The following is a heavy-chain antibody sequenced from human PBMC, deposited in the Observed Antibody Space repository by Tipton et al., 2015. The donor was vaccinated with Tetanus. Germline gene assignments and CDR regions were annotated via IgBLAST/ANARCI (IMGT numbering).Heavy chain of an antibody. CDR1: GGPFRGYY. V-gene: IGHV4-34*01. J-gene: IGHJ4*02. D-gene: IGHD3-16*02. CDR2: IDQFGNT. Sequence: TLSLTCTVSGGPFRGYYWSWIRQPPGMGLEWIGEIDQFGNTNYNPSLKSRLTLSADTAKNQFSMKLNSVTASDTAVYYCAQGKSNQGMLSWGQGTLVTVSS. CDR3: AQGKSNQGMLS.